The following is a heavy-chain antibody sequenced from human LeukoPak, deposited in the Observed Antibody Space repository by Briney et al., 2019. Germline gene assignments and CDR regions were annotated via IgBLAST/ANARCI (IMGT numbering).Heavy chain of an antibody. Sequence: ASVKVSCKASGYTFTGYYMHWVRQAPGQGLEWMGWINPNSGGTNYAQKFQGRVTMTRDTSISTAYMELSRLRSDDTAVYYCARGSAPKWELPDYWGQGTLVTVSS. CDR3: ARGSAPKWELPDY. V-gene: IGHV1-2*02. CDR2: INPNSGGT. J-gene: IGHJ4*02. D-gene: IGHD1-26*01. CDR1: GYTFTGYY.